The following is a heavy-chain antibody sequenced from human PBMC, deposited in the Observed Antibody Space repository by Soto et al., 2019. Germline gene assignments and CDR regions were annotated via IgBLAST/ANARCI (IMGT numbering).Heavy chain of an antibody. D-gene: IGHD3-9*01. V-gene: IGHV1-3*01. CDR1: GYTFTIYA. J-gene: IGHJ5*02. CDR2: INAGNGNT. Sequence: ASVKVSCKASGYTFTIYAMHWVRQAPGQRLEWMGWINAGNGNTKYSQKFQGRVTITRDTSASTAYMELSSLRSEDTAVYYCARTRLPYYDILTGYLGPSWFAPGGQGTLVTVSS. CDR3: ARTRLPYYDILTGYLGPSWFAP.